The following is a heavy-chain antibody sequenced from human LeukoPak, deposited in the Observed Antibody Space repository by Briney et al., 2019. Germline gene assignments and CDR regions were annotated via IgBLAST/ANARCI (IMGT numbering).Heavy chain of an antibody. CDR3: AKAPYFKSSFDY. V-gene: IGHV3-23*01. Sequence: GGSLRLSCAASGFTFYSYAMSWVRQAPGKGLEWVSAISGDGGSTYYADSVKGRFTISRDNPKNTLYLQMNSLRAEDTAVYYCAKAPYFKSSFDYWGQGTLVTVSS. CDR1: GFTFYSYA. CDR2: ISGDGGST. D-gene: IGHD2/OR15-2a*01. J-gene: IGHJ4*02.